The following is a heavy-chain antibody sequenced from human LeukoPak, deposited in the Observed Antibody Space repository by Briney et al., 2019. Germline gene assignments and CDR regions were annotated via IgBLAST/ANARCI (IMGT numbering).Heavy chain of an antibody. CDR1: GFTFSSYA. D-gene: IGHD2-2*01. J-gene: IGHJ4*02. CDR2: ISYDGSNK. Sequence: GGSLRLSCAASGFTFSSYAMHWVRQASGKGLEWVAVISYDGSNKYYADSVKGRFTISRDNSKNTLYLQMNSLRAEDTAVYYCARDGCSSTSCYFPYYFDYWGQGTLVTVSS. V-gene: IGHV3-30*04. CDR3: ARDGCSSTSCYFPYYFDY.